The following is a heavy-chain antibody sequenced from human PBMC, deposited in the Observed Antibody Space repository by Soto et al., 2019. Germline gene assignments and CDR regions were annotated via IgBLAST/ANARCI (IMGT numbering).Heavy chain of an antibody. J-gene: IGHJ3*02. D-gene: IGHD4-4*01. CDR1: GFTLRDYW. CDR3: LITTSAFDI. CDR2: IKQDGSEI. Sequence: EVQLVESGGGLVQPGGSLRLSCAASGFTLRDYWMSWVRQAPGKGLEWVANIKQDGSEIYYVDSVEGRFTISRDNAKNSLFLQMNSLRAEDTAVYYCLITTSAFDIWGPGTRVTVSS. V-gene: IGHV3-7*01.